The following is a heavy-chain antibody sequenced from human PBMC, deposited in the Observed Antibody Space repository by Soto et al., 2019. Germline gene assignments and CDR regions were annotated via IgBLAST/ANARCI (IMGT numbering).Heavy chain of an antibody. CDR3: TCEVASGY. J-gene: IGHJ4*02. Sequence: QVQLVESGGGVVQPGRSLRLSCAVSGFTVSTYGMHWVRQAPGKGLEWVAVISRDGGTKYYADSVKGRFTISRDNSRNTLLLEMNSLRSDDMAVYYCTCEVASGYWGQGTLVTVSS. CDR1: GFTVSTYG. CDR2: ISRDGGTK. D-gene: IGHD2-21*01. V-gene: IGHV3-30*03.